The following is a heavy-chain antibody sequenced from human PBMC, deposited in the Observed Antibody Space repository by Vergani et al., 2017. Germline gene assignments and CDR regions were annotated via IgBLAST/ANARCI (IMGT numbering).Heavy chain of an antibody. Sequence: QVQLVQSGAEVKKPGASVKVSCKASGYTFTGYYMHWVRQAPGQGLEWMGWINPNSGGTNYAQKFQGRVTMTRDTSISTAYMELSRLRSDDTAVYYCARIGNIAAAGTGLPDHWGQGTLVTVSS. CDR3: ARIGNIAAAGTGLPDH. CDR1: GYTFTGYY. V-gene: IGHV1-2*02. CDR2: INPNSGGT. J-gene: IGHJ4*02. D-gene: IGHD6-13*01.